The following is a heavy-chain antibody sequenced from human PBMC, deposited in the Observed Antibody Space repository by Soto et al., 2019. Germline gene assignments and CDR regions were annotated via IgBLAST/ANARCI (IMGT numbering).Heavy chain of an antibody. D-gene: IGHD4-17*01. CDR3: ARGGYITTVTIQECMDV. CDR2: INSDGSST. J-gene: IGHJ6*02. Sequence: SGGSLRLSCAASGFTFSSYWMHWVRQAPGKGLVWVSRINSDGSSTSYADSVKGRFTISRDNAKNTLYLQMNSLRAEDTAVYYCARGGYITTVTIQECMDVWGQGTTVTVSS. CDR1: GFTFSSYW. V-gene: IGHV3-74*01.